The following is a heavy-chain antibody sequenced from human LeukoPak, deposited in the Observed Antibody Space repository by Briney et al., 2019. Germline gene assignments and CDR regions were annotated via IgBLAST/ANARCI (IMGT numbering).Heavy chain of an antibody. Sequence: GGSLRLSCAASGFTFSSYWMHWVRQAPGKGLVWVSRINSDGSRTTYADSVRGRFTISRDNAKNTLHLQMNSLRAEDTAVYYCARDVQAGPGYWGQGTLVTVSS. CDR1: GFTFSSYW. V-gene: IGHV3-74*01. CDR2: INSDGSRT. CDR3: ARDVQAGPGY. J-gene: IGHJ4*02. D-gene: IGHD6-19*01.